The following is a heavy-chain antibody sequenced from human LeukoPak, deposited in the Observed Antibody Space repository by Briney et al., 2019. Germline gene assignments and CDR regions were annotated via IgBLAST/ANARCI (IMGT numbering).Heavy chain of an antibody. CDR3: ARGGRPSTFDL. V-gene: IGHV4-4*02. D-gene: IGHD2/OR15-2a*01. CDR2: IYHSGST. J-gene: IGHJ2*01. Sequence: KSSETLSLTCAVSGGSISSNNWWSWVRLPPGKGLEWIGEIYHSGSTNYDPSLKSRVTISVDKSKNQFSLKLNSVTAADTAVYYCARGGRPSTFDLWGRGTLVSVSS. CDR1: GGSISSNNW.